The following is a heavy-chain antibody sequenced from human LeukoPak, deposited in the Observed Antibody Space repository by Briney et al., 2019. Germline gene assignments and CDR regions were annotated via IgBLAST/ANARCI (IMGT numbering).Heavy chain of an antibody. CDR2: TYYRSKWYN. J-gene: IGHJ4*02. CDR1: GDSVSSNSAA. D-gene: IGHD6-19*01. Sequence: PSQTLSLTCAISGDSVSSNSAAWNWIRQSPSRGLEWLGRTYYRSKWYNDYAVSVKSRITINPDTSKNQFSLQLNSVTPEDTAVYYCARDTKSYSSGWYRTGLDYWGQGTLVTVSS. V-gene: IGHV6-1*01. CDR3: ARDTKSYSSGWYRTGLDY.